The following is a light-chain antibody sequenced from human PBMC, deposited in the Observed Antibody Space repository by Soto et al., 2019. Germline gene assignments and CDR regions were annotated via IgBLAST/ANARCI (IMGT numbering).Light chain of an antibody. CDR1: QSVSSN. CDR3: QQYNNWPPWT. CDR2: GAS. J-gene: IGKJ1*01. V-gene: IGKV3-15*01. Sequence: EIAMTKSPPTLSVSPGSRATLSCRASQSVSSNLAWYQQKPGQAPRLLIYGASTRATGIPARFSGSGSGTEFTLTISSLQSEDCAVYYCQQYNNWPPWTFGQGTRWRS.